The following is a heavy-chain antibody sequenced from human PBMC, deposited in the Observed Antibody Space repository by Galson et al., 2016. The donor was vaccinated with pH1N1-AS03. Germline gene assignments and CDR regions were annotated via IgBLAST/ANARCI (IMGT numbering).Heavy chain of an antibody. CDR1: GFSLSTIGMR. D-gene: IGHD2/OR15-2a*01. Sequence: PALVKPTQTLTLTCTFSGFSLSTIGMRVNWVRQPPGKALEWLARIDWDDDKDYSTSLKTRLTISQDTSKNQVVLTMTNMDPVDTATYYCARIREYSYYFDYWGQGTLVTVSS. V-gene: IGHV2-70*04. J-gene: IGHJ4*02. CDR3: ARIREYSYYFDY. CDR2: IDWDDDK.